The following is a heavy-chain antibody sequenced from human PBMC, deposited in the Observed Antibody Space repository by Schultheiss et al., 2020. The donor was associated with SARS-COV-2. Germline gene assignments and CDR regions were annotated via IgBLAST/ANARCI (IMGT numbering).Heavy chain of an antibody. J-gene: IGHJ6*02. V-gene: IGHV3-7*01. CDR3: ARGPAYYYGMDV. D-gene: IGHD2-2*01. CDR1: GFTFSNAW. Sequence: GGSLRLSCAASGFTFSNAWMSWVRQAPGKGLEWVANIKQDGSEKYYVDSVKGRFTISRDNIKNTLYLQMNGLRAEDTAVYYCARGPAYYYGMDVWGQGTTVTVSS. CDR2: IKQDGSEK.